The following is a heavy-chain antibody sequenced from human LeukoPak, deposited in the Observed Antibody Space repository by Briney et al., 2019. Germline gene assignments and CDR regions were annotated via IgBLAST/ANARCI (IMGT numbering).Heavy chain of an antibody. CDR2: INHSGST. J-gene: IGHJ6*03. D-gene: IGHD3-10*01. CDR3: ARGYYGSGSHCCHMDV. CDR1: VGSFRGYY. V-gene: IGHV4-34*01. Sequence: PAETLSLTCAVYVGSFRGYYWSWIRQPPGKGLEWIGEINHSGSTNYSSCLKSRVTISVDTSKNQFSLKLSSVTAADTAVYYCARGYYGSGSHCCHMDVWGKGTTITVS.